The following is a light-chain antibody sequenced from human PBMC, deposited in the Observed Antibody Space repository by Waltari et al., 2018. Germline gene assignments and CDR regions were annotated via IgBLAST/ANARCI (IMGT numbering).Light chain of an antibody. V-gene: IGKV4-1*01. CDR3: QQYYSAPYT. CDR2: WAS. J-gene: IGKJ2*01. CDR1: PSVLYSSNNKNY. Sequence: DIVMTQSPDSLAVSLGERATINCKSSPSVLYSSNNKNYLTWYQQKPGQPPKLLIYWASTRESGVPDRFGGSASGTDFTLTISSLQAEDVAVYYCQQYYSAPYTFGQGTKLEIK.